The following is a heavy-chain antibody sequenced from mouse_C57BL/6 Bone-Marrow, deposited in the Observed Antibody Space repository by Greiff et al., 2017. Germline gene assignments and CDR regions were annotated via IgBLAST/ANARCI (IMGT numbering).Heavy chain of an antibody. D-gene: IGHD1-1*01. CDR3: TDGSSPWYFDV. V-gene: IGHV6-3*01. CDR2: IRLKSDNYAT. CDR1: GFTFSNYW. Sequence: EVMLVESGGGLVQPGGSMKLSCVASGFTFSNYWMNWVRQSPEKGLEWVAQIRLKSDNYATHYAESVKGRFTISRDDSKSSVYLQMNNLRAGDTGIYYCTDGSSPWYFDVWGTGTTVTVSS. J-gene: IGHJ1*03.